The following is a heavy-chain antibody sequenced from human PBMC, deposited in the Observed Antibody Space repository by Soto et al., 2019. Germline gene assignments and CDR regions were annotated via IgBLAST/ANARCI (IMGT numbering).Heavy chain of an antibody. D-gene: IGHD6-19*01. CDR1: GFTFSSYW. CDR2: IKQDGSEK. CDR3: ARWPSAAVAGTGYYYYYGMDV. V-gene: IGHV3-7*05. Sequence: EVQLVESGGGLVQPGGSLRLSCAASGFTFSSYWMSWVRQAPGKGLEWVANIKQDGSEKYYVDSVKGRFTISRDNAKNSRYLQMNRRRAEDTAVYYCARWPSAAVAGTGYYYYYGMDVWGQGTTVTVSS. J-gene: IGHJ6*02.